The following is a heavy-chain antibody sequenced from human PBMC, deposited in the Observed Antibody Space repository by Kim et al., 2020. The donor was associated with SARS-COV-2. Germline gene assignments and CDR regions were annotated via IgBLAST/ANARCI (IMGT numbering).Heavy chain of an antibody. D-gene: IGHD3-10*01. J-gene: IGHJ6*02. CDR2: IIPMFGTP. CDR1: GDTFSSDS. V-gene: IGHV1-69*06. Sequence: SVKVSCKASGDTFSSDSISWVRQAPGQGLEWMGGIIPMFGTPNYAQKFQGRVTISADKSTSTAYMELSSLRSEDTAVYYCAIGPYTSGYFGHYSYGMDVWGQGTTVTVSS. CDR3: AIGPYTSGYFGHYSYGMDV.